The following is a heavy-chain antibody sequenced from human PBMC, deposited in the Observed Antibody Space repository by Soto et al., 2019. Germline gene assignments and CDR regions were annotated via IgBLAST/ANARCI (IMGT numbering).Heavy chain of an antibody. CDR3: ARDRYSNGWVDY. J-gene: IGHJ4*02. D-gene: IGHD6-19*01. V-gene: IGHV4-59*11. CDR2: IYSSGST. Sequence: SETLSLTCIVSGGSISSHYWSWIRQPPGKGLEWIGYIYSSGSTNYNPSLKSRVIISVDTSNDQFSLKLSSVTAADTAVYYCARDRYSNGWVDYWGQGNLVTVSS. CDR1: GGSISSHY.